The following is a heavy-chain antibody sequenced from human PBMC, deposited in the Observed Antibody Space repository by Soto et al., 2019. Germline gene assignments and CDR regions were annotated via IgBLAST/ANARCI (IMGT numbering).Heavy chain of an antibody. Sequence: SETLSLTCTVSGGSISSYYWSWIRQPPGKGLKWIGYIYYSGSTNYNPSLKSRVTISVDTSKNQFSLKLSSVSAADTAVFYCACVFPFYFDGSVGSDFDYLGLGALVTVSS. CDR2: IYYSGST. D-gene: IGHD3-22*01. CDR1: GGSISSYY. V-gene: IGHV4-59*01. J-gene: IGHJ4*02. CDR3: ACVFPFYFDGSVGSDFDY.